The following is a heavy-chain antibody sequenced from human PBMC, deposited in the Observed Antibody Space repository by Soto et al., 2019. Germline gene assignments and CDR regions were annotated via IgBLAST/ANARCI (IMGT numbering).Heavy chain of an antibody. V-gene: IGHV4-39*01. CDR2: IYYSGST. Sequence: ATRSDSWSGAGGSMTSGGSYCCWTRQPPGKGLEWIGSIYYSGSTYYNPSLKSRVTISVDASKNQFSLKLSSVTAADTAVYYCARRLYYDSSGFEGGGMDVWGQGTTV. CDR1: GGSMTSGGSY. D-gene: IGHD3-22*01. J-gene: IGHJ6*02. CDR3: ARRLYYDSSGFEGGGMDV.